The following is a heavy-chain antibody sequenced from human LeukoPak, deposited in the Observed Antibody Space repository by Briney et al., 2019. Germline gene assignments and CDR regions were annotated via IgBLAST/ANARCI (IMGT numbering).Heavy chain of an antibody. CDR3: ARTLTPYCSGGSCSEYYFDY. Sequence: SETLSLTCSVSGGSISTSSYYWSWIRQPPGKGLEWIGYIYYSGSTNYNPSLKSRVTISVDTSKNQFSLKLSSVTAADTAVYYCARTLTPYCSGGSCSEYYFDYWGQGTLVTVSS. J-gene: IGHJ4*02. CDR1: GGSISTSSYY. V-gene: IGHV4-61*01. CDR2: IYYSGST. D-gene: IGHD2-15*01.